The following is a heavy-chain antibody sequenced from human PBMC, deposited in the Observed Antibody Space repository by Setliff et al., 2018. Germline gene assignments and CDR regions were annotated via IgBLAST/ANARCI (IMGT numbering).Heavy chain of an antibody. CDR2: VYYSGTA. V-gene: IGHV4-59*01. CDR3: AKGGTYRYFDF. Sequence: SETLSLTCTVSGGPFSGASIWSWIRQPPGKGLEFIGYVYYSGTAKYDPALESRAIMSVDASKNQISLKLNSVTAADTAVYYCAKGGTYRYFDFWGQGALGTVSS. D-gene: IGHD1-26*01. CDR1: GGPFSGAS. J-gene: IGHJ4*02.